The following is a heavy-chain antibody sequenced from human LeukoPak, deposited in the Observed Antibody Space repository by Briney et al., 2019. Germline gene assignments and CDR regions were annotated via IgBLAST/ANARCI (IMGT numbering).Heavy chain of an antibody. D-gene: IGHD6-19*01. CDR1: GFTFSSYW. V-gene: IGHV3-74*01. J-gene: IGHJ4*02. Sequence: GGSLRLSCAASGFTFSSYWMHWVRQAPGKGLVWVSRINSDGSSTSYADSVKGRFTISRDNAKNSLYLQMNSLRGEDTAIYYCARGLGSGWQDYWGQGTLVTVSS. CDR3: ARGLGSGWQDY. CDR2: INSDGSST.